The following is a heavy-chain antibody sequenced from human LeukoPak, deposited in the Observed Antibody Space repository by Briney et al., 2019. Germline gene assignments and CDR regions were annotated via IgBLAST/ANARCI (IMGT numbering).Heavy chain of an antibody. D-gene: IGHD1-7*01. CDR3: ARHDDAAYCTATTCHSVLLNAFDI. CDR1: GYSFTNYW. V-gene: IGHV5-51*01. J-gene: IGHJ3*02. Sequence: GESLKVSCKASGYSFTNYWIAWVRQMPGKGLEWMGIIYPGDSNTRYSPSFQGQVTISANKSISTAYLQWSSLKASDTAMYYCARHDDAAYCTATTCHSVLLNAFDIWGQGTMVTVSS. CDR2: IYPGDSNT.